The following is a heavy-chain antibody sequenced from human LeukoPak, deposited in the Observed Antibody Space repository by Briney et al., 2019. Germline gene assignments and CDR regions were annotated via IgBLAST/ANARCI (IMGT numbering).Heavy chain of an antibody. CDR1: GSSISSYY. CDR2: IYYSGST. J-gene: IGHJ5*02. Sequence: SETLSLTCTVSGSSISSYYWSWIRQPPVKGLEWIGYIYYSGSTNYNPSLKSRVTISVDTSKTQFSLKLSSVTAADTAVYYCARVVRGGWLRGWFDPWGQGTLVTVSS. CDR3: ARVVRGGWLRGWFDP. D-gene: IGHD3-10*01. V-gene: IGHV4-59*01.